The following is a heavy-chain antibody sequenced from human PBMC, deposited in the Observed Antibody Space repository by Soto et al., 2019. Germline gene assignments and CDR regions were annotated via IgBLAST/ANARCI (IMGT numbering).Heavy chain of an antibody. V-gene: IGHV4-39*07. CDR1: GDSISSNNNY. CDR3: ARGIPGKRAWFDP. D-gene: IGHD3-10*01. CDR2: IDHSGSTSY. J-gene: IGHJ5*02. Sequence: SETLSLTCTVSGDSISSNNNYWSWIRQPPGKGLEWIGEIDHSGSTSYTYNPSLKSRVTISVDTSKNQFSLKLTSVTAADTAVYYCARGIPGKRAWFDPWGQGTLVTVSS.